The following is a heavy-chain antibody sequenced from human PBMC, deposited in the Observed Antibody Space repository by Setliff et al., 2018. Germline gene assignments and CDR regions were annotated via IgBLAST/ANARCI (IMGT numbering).Heavy chain of an antibody. CDR1: GFAFTSYD. CDR3: ATSTITTYYFDY. Sequence: LRLSCVTSGFAFTSYDVTWVRQAPGKGLEWVASINNGGVSADYTDSVKGRFTISRDNSRNTLYLQMKSLRAEDTAIYYCATSTITTYYFDYWGHGTLVTVSS. CDR2: INNGGVSA. J-gene: IGHJ4*01. D-gene: IGHD4-4*01. V-gene: IGHV3-23*01.